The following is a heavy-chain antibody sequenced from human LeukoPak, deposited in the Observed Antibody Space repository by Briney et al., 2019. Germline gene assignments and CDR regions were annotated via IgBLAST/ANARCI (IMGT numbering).Heavy chain of an antibody. CDR3: ARAPITMVRGVEAYYYYGMDV. D-gene: IGHD3-10*01. CDR1: GFTVSSNY. CDR2: IYSGGST. Sequence: GGSLRLSCAASGFTVSSNYMSWVRQAPGKGLEWVSVIYSGGSTYYADSVKGRFTISRHNSKNTLYLQMNSLRAEDTAVYYCARAPITMVRGVEAYYYYGMDVWGQGTTVTVSS. V-gene: IGHV3-53*04. J-gene: IGHJ6*02.